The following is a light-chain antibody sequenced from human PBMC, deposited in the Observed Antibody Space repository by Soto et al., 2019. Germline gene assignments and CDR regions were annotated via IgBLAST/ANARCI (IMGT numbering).Light chain of an antibody. CDR1: QTISSW. CDR2: KTS. Sequence: DNQLTQSPSSLSASVGDRVTITCRASQTISSWLAWYQQKPGKAPKLLIYKTSALESGVPSRFSGRGSGTEFTLTISSLQPDDFATYYCQQYDSYSPTFGQGTKVDIK. V-gene: IGKV1-5*03. J-gene: IGKJ1*01. CDR3: QQYDSYSPT.